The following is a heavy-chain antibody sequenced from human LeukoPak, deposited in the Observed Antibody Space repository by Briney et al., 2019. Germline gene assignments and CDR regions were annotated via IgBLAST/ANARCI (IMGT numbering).Heavy chain of an antibody. Sequence: GGSLRLSCAASGFTVSSNYMSWVRQAPGKGLEWVSAISGSGGSTYYADSVKGRFTISRDNSKNTLYLQMNSLRAEDTAVYYCAILLVVIPYWGQGTLVTVSS. CDR1: GFTVSSNY. CDR2: ISGSGGST. CDR3: AILLVVIPY. D-gene: IGHD2-21*01. V-gene: IGHV3-23*01. J-gene: IGHJ4*02.